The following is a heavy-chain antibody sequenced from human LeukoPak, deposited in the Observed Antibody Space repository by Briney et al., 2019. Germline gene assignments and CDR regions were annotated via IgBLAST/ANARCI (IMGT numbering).Heavy chain of an antibody. J-gene: IGHJ4*02. CDR1: GFPFNGYG. V-gene: IGHV3-9*01. Sequence: GGSLRLSCVASGFPFNGYGMFWVRQSPGKGLEWVSSISWNSGIIDYADSVKGRFTISRDNAKNSLYLQMNSLRVEDTAFHYCAKDRFFYDSGSKANWGQGTLVTVSS. CDR3: AKDRFFYDSGSKAN. CDR2: ISWNSGII. D-gene: IGHD3-22*01.